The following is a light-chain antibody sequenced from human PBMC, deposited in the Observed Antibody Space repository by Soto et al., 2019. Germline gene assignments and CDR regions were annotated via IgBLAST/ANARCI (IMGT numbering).Light chain of an antibody. V-gene: IGKV3-11*01. CDR2: DAS. CDR3: QQRSSWPPT. J-gene: IGKJ4*01. CDR1: QTVSIY. Sequence: EIVLTQSPATLSLSPGERATLSCRASQTVSIYLAWYQQKPGQAPRLLIYDASKRATDIPVRFSGSGSGTDFTLTISSLEPEDFAVYYCQQRSSWPPTFGGGTKVEIK.